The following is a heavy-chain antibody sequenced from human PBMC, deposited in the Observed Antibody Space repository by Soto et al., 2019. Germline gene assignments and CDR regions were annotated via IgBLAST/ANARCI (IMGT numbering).Heavy chain of an antibody. Sequence: QVQLVQSGAEVKKPGSSVKVSCKASGGTFSRYTFTWVRQAPGQGLEWMGSIIPLLDIPNYAQIFKGRVTITADKSTSTDYMDRSRLTSAETAVYYCASHFTGVLVLGTSPPGGDNYGWDVWGQGTTVTFSS. V-gene: IGHV1-69*02. J-gene: IGHJ6*02. CDR3: ASHFTGVLVLGTSPPGGDNYGWDV. D-gene: IGHD2-8*02. CDR1: GGTFSRYT. CDR2: IIPLLDIP.